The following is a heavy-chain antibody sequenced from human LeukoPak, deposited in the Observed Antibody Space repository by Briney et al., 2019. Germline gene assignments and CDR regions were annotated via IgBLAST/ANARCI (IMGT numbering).Heavy chain of an antibody. Sequence: PGGSLRLSCAASGFTFSSYSMNWVRQAPGKGLEWVSSISSSSSYIYYADSVKGRFTISRDNSKNTLYLQMNSLRAEDTAVYYCARELWFGELGGYWGQGTLVTVSS. CDR2: ISSSSSYI. D-gene: IGHD3-10*01. CDR1: GFTFSSYS. V-gene: IGHV3-21*01. J-gene: IGHJ4*02. CDR3: ARELWFGELGGY.